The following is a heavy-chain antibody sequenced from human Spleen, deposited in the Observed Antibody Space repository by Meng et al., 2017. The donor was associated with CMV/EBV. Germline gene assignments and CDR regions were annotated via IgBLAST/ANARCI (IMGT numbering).Heavy chain of an antibody. CDR3: AKNGAWEGYIDY. CDR2: VSGGGGST. V-gene: IGHV3-23*01. D-gene: IGHD2-8*01. Sequence: GGSLRLSCAASGFTFSSYAMSWGRQAPGKGLEWVSAVSGGGGSTYYADSVKGRFTISRDNSQNTLYLQMNSLRAEDTAVYYCAKNGAWEGYIDYWGQGTLVTVSS. J-gene: IGHJ4*02. CDR1: GFTFSSYA.